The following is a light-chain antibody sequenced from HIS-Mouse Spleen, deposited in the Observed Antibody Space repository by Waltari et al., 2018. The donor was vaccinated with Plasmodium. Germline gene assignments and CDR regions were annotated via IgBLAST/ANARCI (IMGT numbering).Light chain of an antibody. J-gene: IGLJ2*01. V-gene: IGLV2-23*01. Sequence: QSALTQPASVSGSPGQSITISCTGTSSDVGRYNLVSWSQQQPGKAPKPMIYEGSKRPSGVSNLFSGSKSGNTASLTISGLQAEDEADYYCCSYAGSSTLVFGGGTKLTVL. CDR3: CSYAGSSTLV. CDR1: SSDVGRYNL. CDR2: EGS.